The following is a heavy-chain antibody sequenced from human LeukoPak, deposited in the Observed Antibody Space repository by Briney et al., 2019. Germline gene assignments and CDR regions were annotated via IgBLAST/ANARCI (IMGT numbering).Heavy chain of an antibody. J-gene: IGHJ4*02. D-gene: IGHD3-10*01. CDR2: IYYSGST. CDR3: AAGRPPGG. Sequence: ETLSLTWTVSGGSINSHYWSWIRQPPGKGLEWIGYIYYSGSTNYNPSLKSRVTISVDTSKNQFSLKLSSVTAADTAVYYCAAGRPPGGWGQGTLVTVSS. CDR1: GGSINSHY. V-gene: IGHV4-59*08.